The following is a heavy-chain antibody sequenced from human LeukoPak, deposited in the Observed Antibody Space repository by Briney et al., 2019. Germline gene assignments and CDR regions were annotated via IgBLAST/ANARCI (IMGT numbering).Heavy chain of an antibody. Sequence: GGSLRLSCAASGFTFSSYAMHWVRQAPGKGLEWVAVISYDGSNKYYADSVKGRFTISRDNSKNTLYLQMNSLRAEDTAVYYCAKDQYYYDSSGYYWVNEAFDYWGQGTLVTVSS. V-gene: IGHV3-30-3*01. D-gene: IGHD3-22*01. CDR2: ISYDGSNK. CDR3: AKDQYYYDSSGYYWVNEAFDY. CDR1: GFTFSSYA. J-gene: IGHJ4*02.